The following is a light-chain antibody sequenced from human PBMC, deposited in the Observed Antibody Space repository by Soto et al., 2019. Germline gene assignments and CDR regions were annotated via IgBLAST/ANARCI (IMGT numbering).Light chain of an antibody. J-gene: IGKJ1*01. CDR1: QTILTY. Sequence: DIQMTQSPSSLSASVGDRVTITFRASQTILTYLNWYQQKPGQAPKLLIYAASSLQSGVPSRFSGSGSGTEFTPTISSLQPDDFATYYCQQYNSYPTFGQGTKVDIK. CDR3: QQYNSYPT. CDR2: AAS. V-gene: IGKV1-39*01.